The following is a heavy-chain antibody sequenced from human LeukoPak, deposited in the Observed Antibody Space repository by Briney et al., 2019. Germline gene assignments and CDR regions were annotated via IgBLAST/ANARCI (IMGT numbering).Heavy chain of an antibody. Sequence: ASVKVSCKASGGTFSSYAISWVRQAPGQGLEWMGGIIPIFGTANYAQKFQGRVTITADKSTSTAYMELRSLRSDDTAVYYCARDYGQYQLLTGGYSSSWYNYWGQGTLVTVSS. CDR3: ARDYGQYQLLTGGYSSSWYNY. V-gene: IGHV1-69*06. J-gene: IGHJ4*02. D-gene: IGHD6-13*01. CDR2: IIPIFGTA. CDR1: GGTFSSYA.